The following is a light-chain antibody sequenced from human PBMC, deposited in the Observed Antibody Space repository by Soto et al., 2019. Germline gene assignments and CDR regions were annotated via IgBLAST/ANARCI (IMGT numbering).Light chain of an antibody. V-gene: IGKV1D-12*01. CDR3: LQADSFPHT. CDR2: AAS. J-gene: IGKJ3*01. Sequence: DIQMTQSPSSVPASVGDRVTITCRASQDIRRWLAWYQQKPGKAPKLLIYAASTLQTGVPSRFSGSGSGTDFTLTISGLQPEDFAIYYCLQADSFPHTFGPGTTVDIQ. CDR1: QDIRRW.